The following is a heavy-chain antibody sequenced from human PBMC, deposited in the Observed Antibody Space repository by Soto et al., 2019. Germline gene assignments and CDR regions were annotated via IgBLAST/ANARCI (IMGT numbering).Heavy chain of an antibody. V-gene: IGHV4-30-4*01. D-gene: IGHD3-3*01. Sequence: SETLSLTCAVSGGSIRSGDYYWSWIRQPPGKGLEWIGYIYYSGSTNYNPSLKSRVTISVDTSKNHFSLKLSSVTAADTAVYYCARDGFFGRSGYFDYWGQGTLVTAPQ. CDR2: IYYSGST. CDR1: GGSIRSGDYY. J-gene: IGHJ4*02. CDR3: ARDGFFGRSGYFDY.